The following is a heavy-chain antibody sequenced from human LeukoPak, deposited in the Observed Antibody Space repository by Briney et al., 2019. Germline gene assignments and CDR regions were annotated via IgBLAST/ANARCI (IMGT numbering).Heavy chain of an antibody. Sequence: PGGSLRLSCAASGFTFSSYWMHWVRQAPGKGLVWVSRINSDGSSTSYADSVKGRFTISRDNAKNTLYLQMNSLRAEDTAVYYCACDTAMAQLFDYWAREPWSPSPQ. D-gene: IGHD5-18*01. CDR3: ACDTAMAQLFDY. CDR2: INSDGSST. CDR1: GFTFSSYW. V-gene: IGHV3-74*01. J-gene: IGHJ4*02.